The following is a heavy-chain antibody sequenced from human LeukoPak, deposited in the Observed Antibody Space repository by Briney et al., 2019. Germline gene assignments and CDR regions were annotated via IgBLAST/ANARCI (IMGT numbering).Heavy chain of an antibody. CDR2: IMHVGGEK. J-gene: IGHJ4*02. CDR1: EFSISSYW. V-gene: IGHV3-7*01. D-gene: IGHD6-13*01. Sequence: GGSLRLSCEGSEFSISSYWMSGVRQATGKGLEWVAKIMHVGGEKHYVDSVKGRFTTSRDNAKNSMYLLMNSLSVEDTAVYYCAPLQYSSSWWTISKTASFDYWGQGTLVTVSS. CDR3: APLQYSSSWWTISKTASFDY.